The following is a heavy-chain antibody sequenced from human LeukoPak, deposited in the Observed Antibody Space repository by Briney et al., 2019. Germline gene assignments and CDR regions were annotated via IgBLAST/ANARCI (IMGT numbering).Heavy chain of an antibody. CDR1: GFTFSSYW. Sequence: PGGSLRLSCAASGFTFSSYWMHWVRQAPGKGLVWVSHINSDGSSTSYADSVKGRFTISRDNAKNTLYLQMNSLRAEDTAVYYCARAGGSYYVRGGPNDYWGQGTLVTVSS. D-gene: IGHD1-26*01. V-gene: IGHV3-74*01. CDR2: INSDGSST. CDR3: ARAGGSYYVRGGPNDY. J-gene: IGHJ4*02.